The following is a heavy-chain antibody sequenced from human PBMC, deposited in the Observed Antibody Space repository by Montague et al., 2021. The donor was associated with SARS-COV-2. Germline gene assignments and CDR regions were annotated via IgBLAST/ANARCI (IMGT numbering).Heavy chain of an antibody. D-gene: IGHD3-10*01. CDR1: DDSISSHF. CDR3: ARATSVRGAVSWFDP. V-gene: IGHV4-59*11. J-gene: IGHJ5*02. Sequence: SETLSLTCTVSDDSISSHFWAYIRQPPGKGLEWIGYINYRGATNYNSSLGSRVMMSVDTSKNQFSLQLTSVTAADTAVYYCARATSVRGAVSWFDPWGRGTLVTVSS. CDR2: INYRGAT.